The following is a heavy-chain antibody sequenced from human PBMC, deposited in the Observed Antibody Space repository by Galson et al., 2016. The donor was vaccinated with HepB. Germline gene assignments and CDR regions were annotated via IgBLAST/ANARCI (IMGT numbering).Heavy chain of an antibody. Sequence: SLRLSCATSGFTFSSYAMYWVRQAPGKGLEWVATTSFDGTNEYYADSAKGRFTISRDNSKNTLYLQMNSLSTDDTAVYYCAKDQAWHCSGPSCQALDYWGQGALLTVSS. CDR3: AKDQAWHCSGPSCQALDY. J-gene: IGHJ4*02. CDR1: GFTFSSYA. CDR2: TSFDGTNE. D-gene: IGHD2-2*01. V-gene: IGHV3-30*18.